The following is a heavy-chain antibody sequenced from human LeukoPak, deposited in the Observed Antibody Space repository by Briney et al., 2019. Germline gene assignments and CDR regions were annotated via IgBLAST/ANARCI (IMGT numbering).Heavy chain of an antibody. CDR2: ISSDGQST. V-gene: IGHV3-64*01. CDR1: GFTFNSYA. Sequence: PGGSLRLPCAASGFTFNSYAMQWVRQAPGKGLEFVSVISSDGQSTYYASSVKGRFIISRDNSKNTLYLQMGSLRTEDMAMYYCAKTDCSSSSCYTVNYWGQGTLVTVSS. J-gene: IGHJ4*02. D-gene: IGHD2-2*02. CDR3: AKTDCSSSSCYTVNY.